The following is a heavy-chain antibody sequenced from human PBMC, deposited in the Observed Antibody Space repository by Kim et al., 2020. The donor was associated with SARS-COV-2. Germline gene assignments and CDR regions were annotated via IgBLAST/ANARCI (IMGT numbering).Heavy chain of an antibody. CDR2: ISSSSSYI. CDR3: ARDIGHSITMIVKLPNYYYYGMDV. Sequence: GGSLRLSCAASGFTFSSYSMNWVRQAPGKGLEWVSSISSSSSYIYYADSVKGRFTISRDNAKNSLYLQMNSLRAEDTAVYYCARDIGHSITMIVKLPNYYYYGMDVWGQGTTVTVSS. V-gene: IGHV3-21*01. D-gene: IGHD3-22*01. J-gene: IGHJ6*02. CDR1: GFTFSSYS.